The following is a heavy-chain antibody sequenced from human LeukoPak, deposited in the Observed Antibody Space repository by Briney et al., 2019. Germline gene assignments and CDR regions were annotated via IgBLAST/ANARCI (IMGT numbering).Heavy chain of an antibody. CDR2: ISSSSSTI. D-gene: IGHD2-21*01. J-gene: IGHJ4*02. Sequence: GGSLRLSCAASGFTFSRDSMDWVRQAPGKGLEWVSFISSSSSTIHYADSVKGRFTISRDNAKNSLFLQLNSLRAEDTAVYYCARALRAYYFDDWGQGTLVTVSS. CDR3: ARALRAYYFDD. CDR1: GFTFSRDS. V-gene: IGHV3-48*01.